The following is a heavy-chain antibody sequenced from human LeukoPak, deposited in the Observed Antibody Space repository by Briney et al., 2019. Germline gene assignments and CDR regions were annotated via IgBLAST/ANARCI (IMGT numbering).Heavy chain of an antibody. V-gene: IGHV4-38-2*01. CDR1: GYSISSGYY. Sequence: SETLSLTCAVSGYSISSGYYWGWIRQPPGKGLEWIGSIYHSGSTYYNPSLKSRVTISVGTSKNQFSLKLSSVTAADTAVYYCARGGIAAADNWFDPWGQGTLVTVSS. D-gene: IGHD6-13*01. CDR3: ARGGIAAADNWFDP. CDR2: IYHSGST. J-gene: IGHJ5*02.